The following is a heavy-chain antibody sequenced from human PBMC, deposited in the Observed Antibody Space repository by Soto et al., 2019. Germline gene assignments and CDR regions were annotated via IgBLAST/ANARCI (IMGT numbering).Heavy chain of an antibody. J-gene: IGHJ4*02. Sequence: EVQLLESGGGLVQPGGYLRLSCAASGFTFSSYAMSWVRQAPGEGLEWVSALSGSGGSTYYADSVKGRFTISRDHSKNTLYLQRNSLGGEDTAVYYCAKGGGSGGSCYGRFDYWGQGTLVTVSS. V-gene: IGHV3-23*01. CDR3: AKGGGSGGSCYGRFDY. D-gene: IGHD2-15*01. CDR2: LSGSGGST. CDR1: GFTFSSYA.